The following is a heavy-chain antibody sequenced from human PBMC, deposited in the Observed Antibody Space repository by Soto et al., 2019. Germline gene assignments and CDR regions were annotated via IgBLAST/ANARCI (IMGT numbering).Heavy chain of an antibody. D-gene: IGHD1-26*01. CDR2: ISGSGGST. J-gene: IGHJ5*02. CDR1: GFTFSSYA. Sequence: EVQLLESGGGLVQPGGSLRLSCAASGFTFSSYAMSWVRQAPGKGLEWVSAISGSGGSTYYADSVKGRFTISSDNSKNTLYLQMNSLRAEDTAVYYCAKAHSGSYSGGLFDPWGQGTLVTVSS. CDR3: AKAHSGSYSGGLFDP. V-gene: IGHV3-23*01.